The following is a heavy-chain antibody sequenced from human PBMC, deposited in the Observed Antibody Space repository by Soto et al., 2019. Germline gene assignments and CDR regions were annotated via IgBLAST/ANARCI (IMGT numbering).Heavy chain of an antibody. Sequence: GSLRLSCAASGFDASVNYMTWVRQGPGKGLQWVSVINNAGTTFYADSVKGRFTLSRDNSKNTVYLQMNSLRVEDTAMYYCVRENYYYGMDVWGQGTAVTVSS. CDR1: GFDASVNY. CDR2: INNAGTT. V-gene: IGHV3-66*01. CDR3: VRENYYYGMDV. J-gene: IGHJ6*02.